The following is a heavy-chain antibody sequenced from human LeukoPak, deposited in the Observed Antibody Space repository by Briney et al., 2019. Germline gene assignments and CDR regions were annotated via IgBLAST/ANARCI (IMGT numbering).Heavy chain of an antibody. J-gene: IGHJ6*03. Sequence: GGSLRLSCAASGFTFDDYAMHWVRQAPGKGLEWVSLIGWDGGSTYYADSVKGRFTISRDNSRNYLYLQMNSLRAEDTAVYYCAKADGYSYGQYYYYYYMDVWGKGTTVTVSS. CDR3: AKADGYSYGQYYYYYYMDV. CDR2: IGWDGGST. CDR1: GFTFDDYA. V-gene: IGHV3-43D*04. D-gene: IGHD5-18*01.